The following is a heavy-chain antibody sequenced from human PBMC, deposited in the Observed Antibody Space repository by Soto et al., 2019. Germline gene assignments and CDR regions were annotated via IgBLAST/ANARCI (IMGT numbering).Heavy chain of an antibody. J-gene: IGHJ5*02. D-gene: IGHD2-21*02. CDR1: GFNFSNHW. Sequence: PVGSLRLSCAASGFNFSNHWMHWVRQRPAEGLVWVSRITSDGKSKAYAESVKGRFAISRDNAKNTLYLQMNGLTAEDTAVYYCARESGDWTLNWFEPLGQGTLVTVSS. CDR2: ITSDGKSK. V-gene: IGHV3-74*01. CDR3: ARESGDWTLNWFEP.